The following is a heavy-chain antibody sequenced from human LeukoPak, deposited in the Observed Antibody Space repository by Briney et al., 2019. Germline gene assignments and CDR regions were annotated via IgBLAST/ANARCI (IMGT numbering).Heavy chain of an antibody. J-gene: IGHJ4*02. V-gene: IGHV3-11*04. Sequence: GGSLRLSCAASGFTLSDFYMTWIRQAPGKGLECVSYFSNSGRTIYQADSVKGRFTVSRDNAKNSLYLQMNSLRVEDTAVYYCARDYSNWGHDYWGQGTLVAVSS. D-gene: IGHD7-27*01. CDR2: FSNSGRTI. CDR1: GFTLSDFY. CDR3: ARDYSNWGHDY.